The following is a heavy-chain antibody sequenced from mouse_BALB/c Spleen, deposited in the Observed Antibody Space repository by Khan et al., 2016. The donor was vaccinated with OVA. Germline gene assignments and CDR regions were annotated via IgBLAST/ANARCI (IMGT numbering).Heavy chain of an antibody. CDR1: GYTFTSYY. D-gene: IGHD2-1*01. V-gene: IGHV1S81*02. J-gene: IGHJ3*01. Sequence: QVQLKQSGAELVKPGASVKLSCKASGYTFTSYYMYWVKQRPGQGLEWIGEINPSNGGTNFNAKFKSKATLTVDKSSSTAYMQLSSLTSEDSAVYYCTRSEYGNFTYWGQGTLVTVSA. CDR3: TRSEYGNFTY. CDR2: INPSNGGT.